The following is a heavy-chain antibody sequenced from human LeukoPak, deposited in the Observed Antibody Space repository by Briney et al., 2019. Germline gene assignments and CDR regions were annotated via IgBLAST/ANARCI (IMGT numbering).Heavy chain of an antibody. CDR2: IIPIFGTA. Sequence: GVSVKVSCKASGGTFSSYAISWVRQAPGQGLEWMGGIIPIFGTANYAQKFQGRVTITTDESTSTAYMELSSLRSEDTAVYYCASSEIAALWLPWYYYYYMDVWGKGTTVTVSS. CDR1: GGTFSSYA. CDR3: ASSEIAALWLPWYYYYYMDV. J-gene: IGHJ6*03. D-gene: IGHD6-6*01. V-gene: IGHV1-69*05.